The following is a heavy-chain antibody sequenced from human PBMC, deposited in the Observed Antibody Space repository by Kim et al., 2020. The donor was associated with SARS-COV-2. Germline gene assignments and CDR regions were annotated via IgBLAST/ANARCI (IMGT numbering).Heavy chain of an antibody. CDR2: ISYDESEK. CDR3: AKGSTGSGYSSADH. Sequence: GGSLGLSCAASGFTFSRYGLHWVRQAPGKGLEWVAVISYDESEKYYADSVKGRFTISRDTSKNMLYLEMKSLKTEDTAVYYCAKGSTGSGYSSADHWGQGTLVTVSS. J-gene: IGHJ5*02. CDR1: GFTFSRYG. V-gene: IGHV3-30*18. D-gene: IGHD5-12*01.